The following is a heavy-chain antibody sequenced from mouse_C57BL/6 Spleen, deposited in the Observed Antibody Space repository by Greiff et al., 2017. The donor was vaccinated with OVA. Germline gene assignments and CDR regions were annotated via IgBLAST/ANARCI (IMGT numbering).Heavy chain of an antibody. V-gene: IGHV5-9-1*02. CDR2: ISSGGDYI. D-gene: IGHD2-4*01. J-gene: IGHJ3*01. Sequence: EVQGVESGEGLVKPGGSLKLSCAASGFTFSSYAMSWVRQTPEKRLEWVAYISSGGDYIYYADTVKGRFTISRDNARNTLYLQMSSLKSEDTAMYYCTRKGVYYDYDDYWGQGTLVTVSA. CDR3: TRKGVYYDYDDY. CDR1: GFTFSSYA.